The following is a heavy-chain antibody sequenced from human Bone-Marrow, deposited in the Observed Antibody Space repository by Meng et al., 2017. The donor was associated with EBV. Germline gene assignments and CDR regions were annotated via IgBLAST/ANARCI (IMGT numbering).Heavy chain of an antibody. CDR3: ARADDGDYYFDY. CDR1: GGSIGSGGYY. CDR2: IYYSGST. D-gene: IGHD4-17*01. J-gene: IGHJ4*02. V-gene: IGHV4-30-4*01. Sequence: QVQLHQSRPGLVQPSQTLALTCAFSGGSIGSGGYYWSWIRQPPGKGLEWIGYIYYSGSTYYNPSLKSRVTISVDTSKNQFSLKLSSVTAADTAVYYCARADDGDYYFDYWGQGTLVTVSS.